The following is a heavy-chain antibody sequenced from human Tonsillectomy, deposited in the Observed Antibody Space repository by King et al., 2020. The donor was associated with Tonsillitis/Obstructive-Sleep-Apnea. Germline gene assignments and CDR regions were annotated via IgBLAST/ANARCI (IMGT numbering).Heavy chain of an antibody. CDR3: ARASFRVVPHYCYYYMDV. J-gene: IGHJ6*03. D-gene: IGHD3-10*01. CDR1: GYTFRSYA. Sequence: VQLVESGGGVVQPGRSLRLSCAASGYTFRSYAMHWVRQAPGKGLEWVAVISDDGSNTYYADSVKGRFTISRDNSKNTLYLQLNRLRAEDTAVYYCARASFRVVPHYCYYYMDVWGKGTTVTVSS. CDR2: ISDDGSNT. V-gene: IGHV3-30*04.